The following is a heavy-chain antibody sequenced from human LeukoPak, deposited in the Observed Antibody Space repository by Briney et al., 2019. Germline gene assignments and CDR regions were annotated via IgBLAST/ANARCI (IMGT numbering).Heavy chain of an antibody. CDR1: GYTFTGYY. V-gene: IGHV1-2*02. CDR3: ARACTMVRGALGWFDP. Sequence: ASVKVTCKASGYTFTGYYMHWVRQAPGQRLEWMRWINPHSGGANYAQKLKSRVTMTRDTSINTAYLELSRLRSDDTAVYYFARACTMVRGALGWFDPWGQGTLVIVSS. D-gene: IGHD3-10*01. J-gene: IGHJ5*02. CDR2: INPHSGGA.